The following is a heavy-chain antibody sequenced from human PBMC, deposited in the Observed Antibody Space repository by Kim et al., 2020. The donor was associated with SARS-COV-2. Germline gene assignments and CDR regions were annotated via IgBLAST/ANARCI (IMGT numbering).Heavy chain of an antibody. D-gene: IGHD3-10*01. Sequence: SETLSLTCTVSGGSISSSSYYWGWIRQPPGKGLEWIGSIYYSGSTYYNPSLKSRVTISVDTSKNQFSLKLSSVTAADTAVYYCASRVHPPLGYFQHWGQGTLVTVSS. V-gene: IGHV4-39*01. CDR3: ASRVHPPLGYFQH. CDR1: GGSISSSSYY. J-gene: IGHJ1*01. CDR2: IYYSGST.